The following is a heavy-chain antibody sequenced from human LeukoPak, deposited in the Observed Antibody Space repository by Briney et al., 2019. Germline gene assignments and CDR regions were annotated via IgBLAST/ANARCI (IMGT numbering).Heavy chain of an antibody. V-gene: IGHV3-48*04. CDR1: GFTFCSYS. J-gene: IGHJ4*02. CDR3: ARGRTGDYSFDY. D-gene: IGHD4-17*01. CDR2: ISSSSSTI. Sequence: PGGSLRLSCAVSGFTFCSYSMNWVRQAPGKGLEWVSFISSSSSTIYYADSVKGRFTISRDNAKNSLYLQMNSLRAEDTAVYYCARGRTGDYSFDYWGQGTLVTVSS.